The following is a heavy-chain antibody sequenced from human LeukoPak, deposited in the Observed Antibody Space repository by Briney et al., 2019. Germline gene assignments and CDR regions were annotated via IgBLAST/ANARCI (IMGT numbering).Heavy chain of an antibody. V-gene: IGHV3-30*02. D-gene: IGHD1-26*01. J-gene: IGHJ6*03. Sequence: GGSLRLSCAASGFTFSSYGMHWVRQAPGKGLEWVAFIRYDGSNKYYADSVKGRFTISRDNPKNTLYLQMDSLRPEDTAVYYCAKKYSGRGPGHYYYYMDVWGKGTTVTISS. CDR1: GFTFSSYG. CDR3: AKKYSGRGPGHYYYYMDV. CDR2: IRYDGSNK.